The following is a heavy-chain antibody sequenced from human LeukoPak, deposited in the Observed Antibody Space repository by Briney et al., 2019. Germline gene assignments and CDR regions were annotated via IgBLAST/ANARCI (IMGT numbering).Heavy chain of an antibody. V-gene: IGHV3-21*01. CDR3: ARLNPLGGGSCYDY. D-gene: IGHD2-15*01. Sequence: GGSLRLSCAAPGFTFSSYSMNWVRQAPGKGLEWVSSISSSSSYIYYADSVKGRFTISRDNAKNSLYLQMNSLRAEDTAVYYCARLNPLGGGSCYDYWGQGTLVTVSS. CDR1: GFTFSSYS. J-gene: IGHJ4*02. CDR2: ISSSSSYI.